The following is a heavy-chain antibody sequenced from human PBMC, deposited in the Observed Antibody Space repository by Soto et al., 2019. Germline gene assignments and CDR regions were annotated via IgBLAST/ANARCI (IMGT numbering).Heavy chain of an antibody. CDR3: AREERASSSWSWYYYYYYGMDV. J-gene: IGHJ6*02. CDR2: IKQGGSEK. V-gene: IGHV3-7*01. CDR1: GFTFSTNW. Sequence: SGGSLRLSCGASGFTFSTNWMSWVRQAPGKGLEWVANIKQGGSEKYYVDSVKGRFTITRDDARNSVYLQMNSLRAEDTAVYYCAREERASSSWSWYYYYYYGMDVWGQGTTVTVSS. D-gene: IGHD6-13*01.